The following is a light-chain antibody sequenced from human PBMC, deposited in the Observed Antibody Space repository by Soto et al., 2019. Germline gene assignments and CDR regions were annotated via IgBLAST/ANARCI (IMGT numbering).Light chain of an antibody. Sequence: DIQMTQSPSTLSASVGDRVTITCRASQTISSWLAWYQQKPGKAPNLLIYDASSLESGVPSRFSGSGSGTEFTLTISSLQPDDFATYYCQQYNTWDHQTFDQGTKVEIK. CDR2: DAS. CDR1: QTISSW. J-gene: IGKJ1*01. CDR3: QQYNTWDHQT. V-gene: IGKV1-5*01.